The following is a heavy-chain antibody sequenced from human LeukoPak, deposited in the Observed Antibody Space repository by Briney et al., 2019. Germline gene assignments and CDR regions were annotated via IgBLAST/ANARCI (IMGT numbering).Heavy chain of an antibody. CDR2: IYSGGRT. CDR3: ASRPIGPGFDWLLHPLYY. D-gene: IGHD3-9*01. Sequence: GGSLRLSCAASGFTFSSYAMSWVRQAPGKGLEWVAVIYSGGRTYYADSVKGRFTISRDNSKNTLFLQMNSLRAGDTAVYYCASRPIGPGFDWLLHPLYYWGQGTLVTVSS. V-gene: IGHV3-53*01. J-gene: IGHJ4*02. CDR1: GFTFSSYA.